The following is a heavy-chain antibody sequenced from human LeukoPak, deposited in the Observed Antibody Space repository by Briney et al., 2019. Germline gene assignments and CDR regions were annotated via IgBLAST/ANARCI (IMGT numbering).Heavy chain of an antibody. J-gene: IGHJ4*02. CDR3: ARENWSQDY. V-gene: IGHV3-7*01. Sequence: GGSLRLSCAASGFTFTNYYMTWVRQAPGKGLEWVANINKDGSKGSYVDSVRGRFTISRDNAKKSLYLQMDNLSAEDTATYYCARENWSQDYWGQGTLVTVSS. D-gene: IGHD1-1*01. CDR1: GFTFTNYY. CDR2: INKDGSKG.